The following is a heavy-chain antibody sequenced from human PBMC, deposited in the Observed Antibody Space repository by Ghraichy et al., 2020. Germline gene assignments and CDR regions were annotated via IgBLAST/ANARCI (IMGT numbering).Heavy chain of an antibody. Sequence: SLNISCTVSGGSISSGGYYWSWIRQHPGKGLEWIGYIYYSGSTYYNPSLKSRVTISVDTSKNQFSLKLSSVTAADTAVYYCARDYCSSTSCYPFDPWGQGTLVTVSS. CDR1: GGSISSGGYY. V-gene: IGHV4-31*03. J-gene: IGHJ5*02. D-gene: IGHD2-2*01. CDR3: ARDYCSSTSCYPFDP. CDR2: IYYSGST.